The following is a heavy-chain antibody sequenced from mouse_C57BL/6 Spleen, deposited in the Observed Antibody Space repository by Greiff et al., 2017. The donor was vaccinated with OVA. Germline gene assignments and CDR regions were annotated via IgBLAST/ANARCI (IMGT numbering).Heavy chain of an antibody. CDR3: ARVYGRGYYAMDY. CDR2: IYPGDGDT. CDR1: GYAFSSYW. V-gene: IGHV1-80*01. D-gene: IGHD1-1*01. J-gene: IGHJ4*01. Sequence: VMLVESGAELVKPGASVKISCKASGYAFSSYWMNWVKQRPGKGLEWIGQIYPGDGDTNYNGKFKGKATLTADKSSSTAYMQLSSLTSEDSAVYFCARVYGRGYYAMDYWGQGTSVTVSS.